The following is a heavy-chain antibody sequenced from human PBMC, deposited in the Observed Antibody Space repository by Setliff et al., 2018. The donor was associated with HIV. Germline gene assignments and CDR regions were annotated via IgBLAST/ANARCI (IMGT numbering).Heavy chain of an antibody. CDR1: GFTFNKYA. Sequence: HPGGSLRLSCAASGFTFNKYAMSWIRQAPGKGLEWVSYISTTSSYTNYADSAKGRFIISRDNSQNTLYLQMNSLRADDTAIYYCAKGFRPVDTALVSGPTYWGQGIRVTV. V-gene: IGHV3-23*01. CDR3: AKGFRPVDTALVSGPTY. D-gene: IGHD5-18*01. CDR2: ISTTSSYT. J-gene: IGHJ4*02.